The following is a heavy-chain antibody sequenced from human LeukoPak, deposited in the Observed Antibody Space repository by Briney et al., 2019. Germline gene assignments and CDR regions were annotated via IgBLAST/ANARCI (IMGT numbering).Heavy chain of an antibody. V-gene: IGHV1-18*01. D-gene: IGHD3-16*01. Sequence: GASVKVSCKASGYTFTSYGISWVRQAPGHGLEWMGWISAYTGNTNYAQKLQGRVTMTTDTSTSTAYMELRSLRSDDTAVYYCAGGDQYYYYYYMDVWGKGTTVTVSS. CDR1: GYTFTSYG. CDR3: AGGDQYYYYYYMDV. J-gene: IGHJ6*03. CDR2: ISAYTGNT.